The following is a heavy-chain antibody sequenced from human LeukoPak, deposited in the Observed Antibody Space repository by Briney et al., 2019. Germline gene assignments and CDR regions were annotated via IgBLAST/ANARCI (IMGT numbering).Heavy chain of an antibody. Sequence: SETLSLTCTVSGYSISSGYYWGWIRQPPGKGLEWIGSIYHSGSTYYNPSLKSRVTISVDTSKNQFSLKLSSVTAADTAVYYCARLHLYYDILTGYYWFDPWGQGTLVTVSS. J-gene: IGHJ5*02. CDR2: IYHSGST. D-gene: IGHD3-9*01. CDR1: GYSISSGYY. V-gene: IGHV4-38-2*02. CDR3: ARLHLYYDILTGYYWFDP.